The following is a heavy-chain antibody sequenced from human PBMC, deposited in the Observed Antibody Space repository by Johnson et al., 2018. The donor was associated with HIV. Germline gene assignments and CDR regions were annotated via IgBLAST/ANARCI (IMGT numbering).Heavy chain of an antibody. Sequence: QVQLVESGGGVVQPGRSLRLSCAGSGFTFSTYGMAWVRQAPGKGLEWVAVISYDGSNTYYADSVKGRFTISRDNSKNTLYLQMNNLRAEDTAVYFCARGCGGDCAHQEAFDIWGQGTMVTVSS. CDR2: ISYDGSNT. V-gene: IGHV3-30*19. J-gene: IGHJ3*02. CDR1: GFTFSTYG. CDR3: ARGCGGDCAHQEAFDI. D-gene: IGHD2-21*02.